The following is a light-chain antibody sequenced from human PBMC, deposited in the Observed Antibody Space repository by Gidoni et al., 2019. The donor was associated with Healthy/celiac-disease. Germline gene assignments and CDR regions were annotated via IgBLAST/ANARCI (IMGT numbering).Light chain of an antibody. J-gene: IGKJ1*01. CDR3: QQYYSTPQX. CDR2: WAS. V-gene: IGKV4-1*01. Sequence: DIVMTQSPDSLAVSLGERATINCKSSQSVLYSSNNKNYLAWYQQKPGQPPKLLIYWASTRESGVPDRVSGSGSGTDVTLTISSLQAEDVAVYYCQQYYSTPQXFXQGTKVEI. CDR1: QSVLYSSNNKNY.